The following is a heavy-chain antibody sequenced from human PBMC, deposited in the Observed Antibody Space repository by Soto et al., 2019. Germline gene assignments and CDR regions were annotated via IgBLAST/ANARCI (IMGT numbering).Heavy chain of an antibody. CDR3: ARSGSYHTHSYFDY. D-gene: IGHD1-26*01. J-gene: IGHJ4*02. CDR1: GGSFIGYY. V-gene: IGHV4-34*01. CDR2: INHSGST. Sequence: SETLSLTCAVYGGSFIGYYWNWIRQPPGKGLEWIGEINHSGSTNYNPSLKSRVTISVDTSKNQFSLKLSSVTAADTAVYYCARSGSYHTHSYFDYWGQGTLVTVSS.